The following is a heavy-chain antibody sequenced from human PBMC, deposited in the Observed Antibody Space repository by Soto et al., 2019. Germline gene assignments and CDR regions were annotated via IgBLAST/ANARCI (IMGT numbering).Heavy chain of an antibody. CDR2: ISGFSAGSAST. V-gene: IGHV3-23*01. Sequence: EVQLLESGGGLVQPGGSLRLSCAASGFTFNSYAMHWVRQAPGKGLEWVSGISGFSAGSASTYFADSVKGRFIISRDNSNNTLYLQMTNPRAEDTALYSCARVPLFFGLDAFDSWGYGTGVTVTS. D-gene: IGHD3-10*01. CDR1: GFTFNSYA. CDR3: ARVPLFFGLDAFDS. J-gene: IGHJ3*01.